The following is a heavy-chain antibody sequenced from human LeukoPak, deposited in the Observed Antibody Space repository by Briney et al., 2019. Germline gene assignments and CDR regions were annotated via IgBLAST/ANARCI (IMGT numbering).Heavy chain of an antibody. D-gene: IGHD5-18*01. Sequence: SETLSLTCTVSGGSISSYYWSWIRQPPGKGLEWIGSIYYSGSTYYNPSLKSRVTISVDTSKNQFSLKLSSVTAADTAVYYCARLEFRGYSYGTAGDYWGQGTLVTVSS. CDR2: IYYSGST. CDR3: ARLEFRGYSYGTAGDY. J-gene: IGHJ4*02. CDR1: GGSISSYY. V-gene: IGHV4-59*05.